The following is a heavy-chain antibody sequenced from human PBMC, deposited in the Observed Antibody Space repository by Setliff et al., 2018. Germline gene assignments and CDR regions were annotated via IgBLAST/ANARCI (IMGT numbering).Heavy chain of an antibody. Sequence: SETLSLTCTVSGGSISSNYWSWIRQPPGKGLEWIGYFYHSGSMNYSPSLKGRVTMSVDTSNNQLSLKLTSVTATDTAVYYCARHQFVGGYYGSVTYRHFDYWGQGTLVTVSS. CDR1: GGSISSNY. J-gene: IGHJ4*02. V-gene: IGHV4-59*08. CDR3: ARHQFVGGYYGSVTYRHFDY. CDR2: FYHSGSM. D-gene: IGHD3-10*01.